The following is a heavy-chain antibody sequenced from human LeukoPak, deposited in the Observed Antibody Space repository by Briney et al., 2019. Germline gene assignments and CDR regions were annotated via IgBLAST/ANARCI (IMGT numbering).Heavy chain of an antibody. CDR3: ARKYSSSWYADY. D-gene: IGHD6-13*01. CDR2: IWYDGSNK. V-gene: IGHV3-33*01. Sequence: PGGSLRLSCAASGFTFSSYGMHWVRQAPGKGLEWVAVIWYDGSNKYYADSVKGRFTISRDSSKNTLYLQMSSLRAEDTAVYYCARKYSSSWYADYWGQGTLVTVSS. J-gene: IGHJ4*02. CDR1: GFTFSSYG.